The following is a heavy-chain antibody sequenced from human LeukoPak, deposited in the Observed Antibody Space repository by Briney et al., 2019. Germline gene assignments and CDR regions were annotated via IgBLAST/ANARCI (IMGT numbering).Heavy chain of an antibody. D-gene: IGHD6-25*01. Sequence: GGSLRLSCVGSGFTFSSYTMNWVRQAPGKGLEWVSSISPSGVSTWHADSVRGRFTTSRDNAKNSVHLQMDSLRAEDTAVYYCARDFLGESAAGGYWGQGTLVTVSS. CDR2: ISPSGVST. CDR3: ARDFLGESAAGGY. J-gene: IGHJ4*02. V-gene: IGHV3-21*01. CDR1: GFTFSSYT.